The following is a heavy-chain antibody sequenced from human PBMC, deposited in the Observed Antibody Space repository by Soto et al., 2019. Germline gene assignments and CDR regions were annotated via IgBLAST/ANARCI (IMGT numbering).Heavy chain of an antibody. V-gene: IGHV4-59*01. J-gene: IGHJ6*02. D-gene: IGHD1-26*01. Sequence: SETLCLTGTVSGRSISSYYWSWIRQPPGQGLEWIGYIYYSGSTNYNPSLKSRVTISVDTSKNQFSLKLSSVTAADTDVYYCARETYSGSYFGYYGMDVWRQGTTVTSP. CDR2: IYYSGST. CDR1: GRSISSYY. CDR3: ARETYSGSYFGYYGMDV.